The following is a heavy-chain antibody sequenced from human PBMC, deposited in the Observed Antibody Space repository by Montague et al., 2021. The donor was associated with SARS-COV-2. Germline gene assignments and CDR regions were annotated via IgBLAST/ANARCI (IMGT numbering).Heavy chain of an antibody. D-gene: IGHD3-9*01. CDR3: ARDGVYDILTGYWTD. V-gene: IGHV3-21*01. J-gene: IGHJ4*02. CDR1: GFTFSSYS. Sequence: SRSLSWSASGFTFSSYSMNWVRQAPGKGLEWVSSISSSSSYIYYADSVKGRFTISRDNAKNSLYLQMNSLGAEDTAVYYCARDGVYDILTGYWTDWGQGTLVTVSS. CDR2: ISSSSSYI.